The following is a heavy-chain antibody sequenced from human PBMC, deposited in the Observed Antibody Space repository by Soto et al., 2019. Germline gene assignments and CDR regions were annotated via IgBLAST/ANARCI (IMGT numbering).Heavy chain of an antibody. CDR3: ARDRRTVTTSYGMDV. J-gene: IGHJ6*02. V-gene: IGHV3-11*06. Sequence: GGSLRLSCAASGFTFSDYYMSWIRQAPGKGLEWVSYISSSSSYTNYADSVKGRFTISRDNAKNSLYLRMNSLRAEDTAVYYCARDRRTVTTSYGMDVWGQGTTVTVSS. D-gene: IGHD4-17*01. CDR1: GFTFSDYY. CDR2: ISSSSSYT.